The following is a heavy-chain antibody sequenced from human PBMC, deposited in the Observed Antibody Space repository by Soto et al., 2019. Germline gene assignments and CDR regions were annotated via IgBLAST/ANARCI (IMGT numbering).Heavy chain of an antibody. Sequence: LSLTCTVSGGSISSGGYYWSWIRQHPGKGLEWIGYIYHSGSTYYNPSLKSRVTISVDRSKNQFSLKLSSVTAADTAVYYCARVITYYDFWSGYLSWFDPWGQGTLVTVSS. J-gene: IGHJ5*02. V-gene: IGHV4-30-2*01. CDR3: ARVITYYDFWSGYLSWFDP. CDR2: IYHSGST. CDR1: GGSISSGGYY. D-gene: IGHD3-3*01.